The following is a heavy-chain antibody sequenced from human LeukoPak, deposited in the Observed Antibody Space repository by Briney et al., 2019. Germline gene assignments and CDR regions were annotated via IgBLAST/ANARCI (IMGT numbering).Heavy chain of an antibody. J-gene: IGHJ4*02. CDR2: INWSGGST. D-gene: IGHD6-13*01. V-gene: IGHV3-20*03. Sequence: GGSLRLSYAASGFSFDDYGMNWVRQAPGKGLEWVSGINWSGGSTGYADSVRGRFTISRDNAKNSLYLQMNSLRAEDTALYYCARDQSAAPAPTFFDYWGQGTLVTVSS. CDR3: ARDQSAAPAPTFFDY. CDR1: GFSFDDYG.